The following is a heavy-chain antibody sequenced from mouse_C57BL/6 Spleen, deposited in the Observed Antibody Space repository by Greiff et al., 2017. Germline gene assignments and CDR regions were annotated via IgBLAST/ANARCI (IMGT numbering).Heavy chain of an antibody. V-gene: IGHV5-17*01. Sequence: EVMLVESGGGLVKPGGSLKLSCAASGFTFSDYGMHWVRQAPEKGLEWVAYISSGSSTIYYADTVKGRFTISRDNAKNTLFLQMTSLRSEDTAMYYCARFTVTFYFDYWGQGTTLTVSS. D-gene: IGHD1-1*01. J-gene: IGHJ2*01. CDR3: ARFTVTFYFDY. CDR2: ISSGSSTI. CDR1: GFTFSDYG.